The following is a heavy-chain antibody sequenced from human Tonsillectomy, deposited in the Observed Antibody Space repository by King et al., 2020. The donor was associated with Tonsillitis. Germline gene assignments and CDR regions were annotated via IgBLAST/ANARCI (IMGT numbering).Heavy chain of an antibody. CDR2: VSSGGGT. CDR3: AKGSISESGLDH. J-gene: IGHJ4*02. Sequence: VQLVESGGNLVQPGGSLRLSCAASAFAFSSSAMTWVRQAPGKGLEWVSSVSSGGGTWHADSVKGRFNISRNNSKNTLYLQMNSLRAEDTAVYHCAKGSISESGLDHWGQGTLVTVSS. V-gene: IGHV3-23*04. D-gene: IGHD6-6*01. CDR1: AFAFSSSA.